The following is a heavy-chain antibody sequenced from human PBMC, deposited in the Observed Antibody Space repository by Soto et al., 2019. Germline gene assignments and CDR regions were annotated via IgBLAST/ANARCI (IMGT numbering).Heavy chain of an antibody. CDR2: IYWDDDK. V-gene: IGHV2-5*02. J-gene: IGHJ3*02. D-gene: IGHD3-16*02. CDR3: AHVVITFGGVIGLDAFDI. CDR1: GFSLSSRGVG. Sequence: QITLKESGPTLVKPTQTLTLTCTFSGFSLSSRGVGVGWIRQPPGKALDWLAIIYWDDDKRYSPSLKSRLAVAKDTSKNQVVLTLNTLDPVDTATYYCAHVVITFGGVIGLDAFDIWGQGTVVTVSP.